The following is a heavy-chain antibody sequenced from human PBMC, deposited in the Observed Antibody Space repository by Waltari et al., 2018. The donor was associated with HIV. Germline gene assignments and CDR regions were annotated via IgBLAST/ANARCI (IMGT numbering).Heavy chain of an antibody. CDR1: GSTFSNAW. J-gene: IGHJ3*02. CDR2: IKSKTDGGTT. Sequence: EVQLVESGGGLVKPGGSLRLPCAAVGSTFSNAWMSWVRRAPGKGLEWVGRIKSKTDGGTTDYAAPVKGRFTISRDDSKNTLYLQMNSLKTEDTAVYYCTTANDYDSSGPGAFDIWGQGTMVTVSS. CDR3: TTANDYDSSGPGAFDI. D-gene: IGHD3-22*01. V-gene: IGHV3-15*01.